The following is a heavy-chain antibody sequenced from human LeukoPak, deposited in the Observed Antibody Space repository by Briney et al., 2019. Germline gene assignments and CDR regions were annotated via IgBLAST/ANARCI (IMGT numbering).Heavy chain of an antibody. J-gene: IGHJ5*02. CDR1: GGSISSGDYY. Sequence: PSQTPSLTCTVSGGSISSGDYYWSWIRQPPGKGLEWIGYIYYSGSTYYNPSLKSRVTISVDTSKNQFSLKLSSVTAADTAVYYCARDKGHYYDSSGLQGFDPWGQGTLVTVSS. V-gene: IGHV4-30-4*08. CDR2: IYYSGST. CDR3: ARDKGHYYDSSGLQGFDP. D-gene: IGHD3-22*01.